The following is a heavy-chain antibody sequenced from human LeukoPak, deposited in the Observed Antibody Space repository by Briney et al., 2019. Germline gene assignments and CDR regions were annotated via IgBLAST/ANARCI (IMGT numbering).Heavy chain of an antibody. J-gene: IGHJ4*02. D-gene: IGHD6-6*01. CDR2: INPSGGST. V-gene: IGHV1-46*01. Sequence: GASVKVSCKASGYTFISYYMHWVRQAPGQGLEWMGIINPSGGSTSYAQKFQGRVTMTRDMSTSTVFMELSSLRSEDTAVYYCARGLGVAARRPGIDYWGQGTLVIVSS. CDR1: GYTFISYY. CDR3: ARGLGVAARRPGIDY.